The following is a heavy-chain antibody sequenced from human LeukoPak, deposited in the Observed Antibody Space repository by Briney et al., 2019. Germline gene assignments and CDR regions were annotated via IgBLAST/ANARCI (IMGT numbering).Heavy chain of an antibody. D-gene: IGHD6-13*01. Sequence: EASVKVSCKASGYTFTSYAMHWVRQAPGQRLEWMGWINAGNGNTKYSQKFQGRVTITRDTSASTAYMELSSLRSEDTAVYYCARPPGIAAAGTGYWGQGTLVTVSS. V-gene: IGHV1-3*01. J-gene: IGHJ4*02. CDR2: INAGNGNT. CDR3: ARPPGIAAAGTGY. CDR1: GYTFTSYA.